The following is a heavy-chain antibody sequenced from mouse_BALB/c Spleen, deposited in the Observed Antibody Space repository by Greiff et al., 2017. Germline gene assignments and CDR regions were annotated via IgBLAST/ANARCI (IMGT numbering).Heavy chain of an antibody. Sequence: QVTLKVSGPGILQPSQTLSLTCSFSGFSLSTSGMGVSWIRQPSGKGLEWLAHIYWDDDKRYNPSLKSRLTISKDTSSNQVFLKITSVDTADTATYYCARRNWDDAMDYWGQGTSVTVSS. CDR2: IYWDDDK. CDR3: ARRNWDDAMDY. CDR1: GFSLSTSGMG. J-gene: IGHJ4*01. D-gene: IGHD4-1*01. V-gene: IGHV8-12*01.